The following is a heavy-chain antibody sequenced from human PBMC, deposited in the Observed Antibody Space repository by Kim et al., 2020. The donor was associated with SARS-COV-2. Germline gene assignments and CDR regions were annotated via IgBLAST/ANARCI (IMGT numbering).Heavy chain of an antibody. D-gene: IGHD3-10*01. J-gene: IGHJ5*02. CDR1: GGSISSSSYY. V-gene: IGHV4-39*01. Sequence: SETLSLTCTVSGGSISSSSYYWGWIRQPPGKGLEWIGSIYYSGSTYYNPSLKSRVTISVDTSKNQFSLKLSSVTAADTAVYYCARRQRLITMVRGVISCWFDHWGQGTLVNVYS. CDR3: ARRQRLITMVRGVISCWFDH. CDR2: IYYSGST.